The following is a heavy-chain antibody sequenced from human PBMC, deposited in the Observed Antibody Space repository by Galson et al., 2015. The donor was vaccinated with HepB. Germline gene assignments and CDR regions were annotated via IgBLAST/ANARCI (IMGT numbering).Heavy chain of an antibody. V-gene: IGHV3-48*04. J-gene: IGHJ6*02. Sequence: SLRLSCAASGFTFSSYSMNWVRQAPGKGLEWIAYISHNTWTRFYADSVKGRFTVSRDNNKNSVDLQLSSLRADDTAVYFCARERRPNHGYYWAMDAWGQGTPVTVSS. CDR1: GFTFSSYS. CDR3: ARERRPNHGYYWAMDA. CDR2: ISHNTWTR.